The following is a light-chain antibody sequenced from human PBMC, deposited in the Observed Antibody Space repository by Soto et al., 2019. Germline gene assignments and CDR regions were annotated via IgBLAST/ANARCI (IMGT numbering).Light chain of an antibody. CDR3: CSYAGSSTVV. CDR1: SSDVGSYNL. CDR2: EGS. V-gene: IGLV2-23*01. J-gene: IGLJ2*01. Sequence: QSALTQPASVSGSPGQSITISCTGTSSDVGSYNLVSWYQQHPGKAPKLMIYEGSQRPSGVSNRFSGSKSGNTASLTISGLQAEDKADYYCCSYAGSSTVVFGGGTKVTVL.